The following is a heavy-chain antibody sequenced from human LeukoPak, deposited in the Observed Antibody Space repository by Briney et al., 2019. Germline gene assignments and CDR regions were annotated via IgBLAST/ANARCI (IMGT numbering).Heavy chain of an antibody. V-gene: IGHV4-61*02. D-gene: IGHD6-13*01. CDR1: GGSISSGSYY. CDR2: IYTSGST. Sequence: TPSETLSLTCTVSGGSISSGSYYWSWIRQPAGKGLEWIGRIYTSGSTNYNPSLKSRVTISVDTSKNQFSLKLSSVTAADTAVYYCARTPRQLVFGNDYWGQGTLVTVSS. CDR3: ARTPRQLVFGNDY. J-gene: IGHJ4*02.